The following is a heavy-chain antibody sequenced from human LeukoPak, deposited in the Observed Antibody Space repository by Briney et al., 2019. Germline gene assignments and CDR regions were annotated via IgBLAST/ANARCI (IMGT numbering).Heavy chain of an antibody. CDR2: IYSGGST. D-gene: IGHD2-21*01. J-gene: IGHJ3*02. CDR1: GFTVSSNY. CDR3: ARELWGDRDAFDI. Sequence: GSLRLSCAASGFTVSSNYMSWVRQAPGKGLEWVSVIYSGGSTYYADSVKGRFTISRDNSKNTLYLQMNSLRAEDTAVYYCARELWGDRDAFDIWGQGTMVTVSS. V-gene: IGHV3-66*01.